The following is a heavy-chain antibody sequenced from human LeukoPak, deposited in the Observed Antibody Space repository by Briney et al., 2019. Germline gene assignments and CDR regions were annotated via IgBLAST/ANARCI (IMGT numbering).Heavy chain of an antibody. CDR3: AKDRPYYYGSGSIFDY. Sequence: GGSLRLSCAASGFTFSSYGMSWVRQAPGKGLEWVSAISGSGDSTYYADSVKGRFTISRDNSKNTLYLQMNSLRAEDTAVYYCAKDRPYYYGSGSIFDYWGQGTPVTVSS. CDR1: GFTFSSYG. V-gene: IGHV3-23*01. J-gene: IGHJ4*02. D-gene: IGHD3-10*01. CDR2: ISGSGDST.